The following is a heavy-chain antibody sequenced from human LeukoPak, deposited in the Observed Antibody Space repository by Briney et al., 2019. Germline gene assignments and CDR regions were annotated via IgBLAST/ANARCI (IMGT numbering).Heavy chain of an antibody. V-gene: IGHV3-21*04. J-gene: IGHJ4*02. Sequence: GGSLRLSCAASGFTFSSYSMNWVRQAPGKGLEWVSSISSSSSYIYYADSVKGRFTISRDNAKNSLYLQMNSLRAEDTAVYYCARRVDCSGGSCYFFDYWGQGTLVTVSS. CDR2: ISSSSSYI. CDR1: GFTFSSYS. D-gene: IGHD2-15*01. CDR3: ARRVDCSGGSCYFFDY.